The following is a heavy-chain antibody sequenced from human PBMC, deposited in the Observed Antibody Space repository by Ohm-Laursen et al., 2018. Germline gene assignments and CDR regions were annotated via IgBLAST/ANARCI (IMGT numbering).Heavy chain of an antibody. Sequence: SLRLSCTASGFIFSSYAMSWVRQAPGKGLEWVSSISSSSSYIYYADSVKGRFTISRDNAKNSLYLQMNSLRAEDTAVYYCARSIAAAGLDVWGQGTTVTVSS. J-gene: IGHJ6*02. V-gene: IGHV3-21*01. CDR3: ARSIAAAGLDV. CDR1: GFIFSSYA. CDR2: ISSSSSYI. D-gene: IGHD6-13*01.